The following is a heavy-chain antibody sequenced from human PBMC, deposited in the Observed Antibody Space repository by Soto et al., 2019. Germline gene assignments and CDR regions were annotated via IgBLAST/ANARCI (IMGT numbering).Heavy chain of an antibody. CDR3: ARHDLDDFWSGYYHYYYGMDV. Sequence: GESLKISCKGSGCSFTSYWISWVRQMPGKGLEWMGRIDPSDSYTNYSPSFQGHVTISADKSISTAYLQWSSLKASDTAMYYCARHDLDDFWSGYYHYYYGMDVWGQGTTVTVSS. J-gene: IGHJ6*02. V-gene: IGHV5-10-1*01. CDR2: IDPSDSYT. CDR1: GCSFTSYW. D-gene: IGHD3-3*01.